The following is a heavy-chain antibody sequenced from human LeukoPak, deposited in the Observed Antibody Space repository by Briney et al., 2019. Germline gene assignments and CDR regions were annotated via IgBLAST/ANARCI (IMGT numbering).Heavy chain of an antibody. CDR1: GGSISSGGYY. J-gene: IGHJ4*02. D-gene: IGHD2-2*01. CDR3: ARASEWCSSTSCYGGGFDY. V-gene: IGHV4-31*03. Sequence: TSETLSLTCTVSGGSISSGGYYWSWIRQHPGKGLEWIGYIYYSGSTYYNPSLKSRVTISVDRSKNQFSLKLSSVTAADTAVYYCARASEWCSSTSCYGGGFDYWGQGTLVTVSS. CDR2: IYYSGST.